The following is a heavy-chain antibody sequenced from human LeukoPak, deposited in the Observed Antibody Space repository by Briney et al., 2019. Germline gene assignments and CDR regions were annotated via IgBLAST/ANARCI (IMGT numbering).Heavy chain of an antibody. J-gene: IGHJ4*02. V-gene: IGHV3-23*01. CDR3: AKDIYDSSGYYSGTFDY. Sequence: GGSLRLSCAASGFTFSSYGMSWVRQAPGRGLEWVSAMSGSGGITYYADSVKGRFTISRDNSKNTMYLQMKSLRAEDTAVYYCAKDIYDSSGYYSGTFDYWGQGTLVTVSS. CDR2: MSGSGGIT. CDR1: GFTFSSYG. D-gene: IGHD3-22*01.